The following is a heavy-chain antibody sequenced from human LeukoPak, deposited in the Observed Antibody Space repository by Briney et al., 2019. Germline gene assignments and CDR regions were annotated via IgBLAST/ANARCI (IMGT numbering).Heavy chain of an antibody. D-gene: IGHD2-2*01. J-gene: IGHJ4*02. Sequence: SVTVSCTASGGTFSSYAISWVRQAPGQGLEWMGGIIPIFGTANYAQKFQGRVTITADESTSTAYMELSSLRSEDTAVYYCARDLGAGYCSSTSCDRFDYWGQGTLVTVSS. CDR1: GGTFSSYA. CDR3: ARDLGAGYCSSTSCDRFDY. CDR2: IIPIFGTA. V-gene: IGHV1-69*13.